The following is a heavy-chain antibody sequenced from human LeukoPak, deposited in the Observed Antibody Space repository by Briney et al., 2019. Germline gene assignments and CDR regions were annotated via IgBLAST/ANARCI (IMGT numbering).Heavy chain of an antibody. V-gene: IGHV4-4*02. J-gene: IGHJ6*02. CDR3: ARQKWEQQGRDYYFNGLDV. CDR1: IGSISSSKR. Sequence: SETLSLTCSVSIGSISSSKRWSWVLQSPVKGLEWIGEIYLYGTTNYNPSFTSRVTMSVDRSRNQFSLKLTSVTAADTAVYYCARQKWEQQGRDYYFNGLDVWGPGTTVIVSS. CDR2: IYLYGTT. D-gene: IGHD1/OR15-1a*01.